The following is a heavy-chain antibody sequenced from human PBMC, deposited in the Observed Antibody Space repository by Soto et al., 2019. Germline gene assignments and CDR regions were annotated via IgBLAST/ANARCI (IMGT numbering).Heavy chain of an antibody. V-gene: IGHV4-34*01. CDR2: INRRGGT. CDR1: GGSFSASY. J-gene: IGHJ4*02. Sequence: SETLSLTCAVYGGSFSASYWSWIRHLPGKGLEWIGEINRRGGTTYNPSLKSRVSISVDKSNRQLSLRLTSVTAADTAVYYCANSDILTGYPPAFWGQGTLVTVSS. D-gene: IGHD3-9*01. CDR3: ANSDILTGYPPAF.